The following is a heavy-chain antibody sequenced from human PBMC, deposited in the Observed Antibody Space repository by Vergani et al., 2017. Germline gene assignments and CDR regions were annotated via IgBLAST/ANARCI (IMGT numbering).Heavy chain of an antibody. CDR3: ARDLFGGDGWKY. D-gene: IGHD2-21*02. J-gene: IGHJ4*02. CDR1: GGFISSGVYY. V-gene: IGHV4-30-4*01. Sequence: QVQLPESGPGLVKPSQTLSLTCTVSGGFISSGVYYWSWIRQPPGKGLEWIGYIYYSGSTYYNPSLKSRVTISVDTSKNQFSLKLSSVTAADTAIYYCARDLFGGDGWKYWGQGTLVSVSS. CDR2: IYYSGST.